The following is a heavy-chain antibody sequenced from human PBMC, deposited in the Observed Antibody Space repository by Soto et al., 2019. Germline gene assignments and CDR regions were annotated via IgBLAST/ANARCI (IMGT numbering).Heavy chain of an antibody. D-gene: IGHD3-22*01. CDR2: INPSGGST. J-gene: IGHJ4*02. CDR1: GYTFTSYY. V-gene: IGHV1-46*01. CDR3: ARGTYYYDSSGYRRTDFDY. Sequence: ASVEVSCKASGYTFTSYYMHWARRAPGQGLEWMGIINPSGGSTSYAQKFQGRVTMTRDTSTSTVYMELSSLRSEDTAVYYCARGTYYYDSSGYRRTDFDYWGQGTLVTVSS.